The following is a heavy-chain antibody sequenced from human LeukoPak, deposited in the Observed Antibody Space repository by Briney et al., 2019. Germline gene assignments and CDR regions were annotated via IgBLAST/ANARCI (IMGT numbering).Heavy chain of an antibody. CDR3: ARDQRSGTHSGYVF. D-gene: IGHD1-26*01. CDR2: IYPGGTT. V-gene: IGHV3-66*02. J-gene: IGHJ4*02. Sequence: QPGGSLRLSCAASGFTVTTYYMSWVRQAPGMGLEWVSVIYPGGTTYYSDSVKGRFTISRGNSENTLFLQMDSLRAEDTAVYYCARDQRSGTHSGYVFWGQGTLVTVSS. CDR1: GFTVTTYY.